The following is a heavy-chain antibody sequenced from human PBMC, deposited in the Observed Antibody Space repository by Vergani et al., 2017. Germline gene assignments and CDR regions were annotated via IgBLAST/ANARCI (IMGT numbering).Heavy chain of an antibody. V-gene: IGHV3-30-3*01. CDR3: ARDRLMFNYYYYYMDV. CDR1: GFTFSSYA. J-gene: IGHJ6*03. D-gene: IGHD2-8*01. Sequence: QVQLVESGGGVVQPGRSLRLSCAASGFTFSSYAMHWVRQAPGKGLGWVEVISYDGSNKYYADSVKGRFTISRDNSKNTLYLQMNSLRAEDTAVYYCARDRLMFNYYYYYMDVWGKGTTVTVSS. CDR2: ISYDGSNK.